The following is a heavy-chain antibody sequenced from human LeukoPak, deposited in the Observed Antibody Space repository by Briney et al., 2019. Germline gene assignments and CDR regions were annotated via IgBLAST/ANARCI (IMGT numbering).Heavy chain of an antibody. D-gene: IGHD3-3*01. CDR2: IKLDGSEK. V-gene: IGHV3-7*03. CDR1: GFSFGKYW. Sequence: GGSLRLSCVASGFSFGKYWMSWIRQAPGKGLEWVANIKLDGSEKNYVDSVKGRFTISRDNTKNSLYLQMNSLRVEDTAVFYCARDQYDTWSRRGNFDSWGQGTLVIVSS. CDR3: ARDQYDTWSRRGNFDS. J-gene: IGHJ4*02.